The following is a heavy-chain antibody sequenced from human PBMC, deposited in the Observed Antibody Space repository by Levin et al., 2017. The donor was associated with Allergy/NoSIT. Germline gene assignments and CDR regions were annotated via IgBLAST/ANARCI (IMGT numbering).Heavy chain of an antibody. V-gene: IGHV3-23*01. CDR2: ISGSGGKT. CDR3: AKDGRGITSGTNNWFDP. Sequence: GESLKISCAASGFTFSSYAMSWVRQAPGKGLEWVSGISGSGGKTYYADSVKGRFTISTDNYKNTLYLQMNSLRAEDTAIYYCAKDGRGITSGTNNWFDPWGQGTLVTVSS. J-gene: IGHJ5*02. D-gene: IGHD1-1*01. CDR1: GFTFSSYA.